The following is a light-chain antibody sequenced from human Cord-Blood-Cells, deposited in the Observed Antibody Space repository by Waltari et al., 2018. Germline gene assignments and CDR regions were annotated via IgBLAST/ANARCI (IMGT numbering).Light chain of an antibody. CDR2: DAS. CDR1: QSVSSN. Sequence: IVITQSRATLPVSPEAGATLSCGASQSVSSNLAWYQQKPGQPPRLLIDDASTRPTGIVARFSGSESGTECNLAISSSHSEDLAVYYCQQYNHCPAVVQLTKLEIK. V-gene: IGKV3-15*01. CDR3: QQYNHCPA. J-gene: IGKJ2*01.